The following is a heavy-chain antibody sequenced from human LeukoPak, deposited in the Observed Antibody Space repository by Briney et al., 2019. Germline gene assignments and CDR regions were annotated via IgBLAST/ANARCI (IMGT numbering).Heavy chain of an antibody. CDR3: ARDYYDSSGYYYSF. CDR2: INPNSGGT. D-gene: IGHD3-22*01. V-gene: IGHV1-2*02. J-gene: IGHJ4*02. Sequence: GPSVKLSCTASVYTFTGYYMHGVREAPGQGREWMGWINPNSGGTNYAQTFQGRFTMTRETSISTAYMELSRLRSDDTAVYYCARDYYDSSGYYYSFWGQGTLVTVSS. CDR1: VYTFTGYY.